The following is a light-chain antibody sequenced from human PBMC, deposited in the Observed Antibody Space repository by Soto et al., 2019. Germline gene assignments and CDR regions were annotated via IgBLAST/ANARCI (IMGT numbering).Light chain of an antibody. CDR3: AVWDDRLNGCVL. CDR1: SSNIGSNT. J-gene: IGLJ2*01. CDR2: NSN. Sequence: QAVVTQPPSASGTPGQRVTISCSGSSSNIGSNTVTWYQQLPGTAPKLLIYNSNQRPSGVPDRFSGSKSGTSASLAISGLQSEDEADYYCAVWDDRLNGCVLFGGGTKLTVL. V-gene: IGLV1-44*01.